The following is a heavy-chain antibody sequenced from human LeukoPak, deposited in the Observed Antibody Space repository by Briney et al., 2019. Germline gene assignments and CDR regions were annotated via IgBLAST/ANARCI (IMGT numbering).Heavy chain of an antibody. CDR2: MNPNSGNT. CDR1: GYTFTSYD. J-gene: IGHJ5*02. D-gene: IGHD3/OR15-3a*01. Sequence: ASVKVSCKAFGYTFTSYDINWVRQATGQGLEWMGWMNPNSGNTGYAQKFQGRVTITRNTSISTAYMELSSLRSEDTAVYYCARGLGGFWTNWFDPWGQGTLVTVSS. V-gene: IGHV1-8*03. CDR3: ARGLGGFWTNWFDP.